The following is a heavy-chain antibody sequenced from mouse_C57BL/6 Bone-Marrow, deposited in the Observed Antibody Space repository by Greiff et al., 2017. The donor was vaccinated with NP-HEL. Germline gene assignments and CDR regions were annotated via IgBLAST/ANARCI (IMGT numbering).Heavy chain of an antibody. V-gene: IGHV1-69*01. Sequence: QVQLQQPGAELVMPGASVKLSCKASGYTFTSYWMHWVKQRPGQGLEWIGEIDPSDSYTNYNQKFKGKSTLTVDKSSSTAYMQLSSLTSEDSAVYYCAREETVVADYYAMDYSGQGTSVTVSS. CDR1: GYTFTSYW. CDR3: AREETVVADYYAMDY. CDR2: IDPSDSYT. D-gene: IGHD1-1*01. J-gene: IGHJ4*01.